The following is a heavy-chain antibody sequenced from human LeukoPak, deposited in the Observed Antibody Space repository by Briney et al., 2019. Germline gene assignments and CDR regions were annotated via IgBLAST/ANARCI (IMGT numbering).Heavy chain of an antibody. CDR3: AQCDSYYESSGYYPQYFQH. CDR1: GFTFSSYA. Sequence: GGSLRLSCAASGFTFSSYAMSWVRQAPGKGLEWVSAISGSGGTTRYADSVKGRFTISRDNSKNTLYLQMNSLRAEDTAVYYCAQCDSYYESSGYYPQYFQHWGQGTLVTVSS. D-gene: IGHD3-22*01. J-gene: IGHJ1*01. CDR2: ISGSGGTT. V-gene: IGHV3-23*01.